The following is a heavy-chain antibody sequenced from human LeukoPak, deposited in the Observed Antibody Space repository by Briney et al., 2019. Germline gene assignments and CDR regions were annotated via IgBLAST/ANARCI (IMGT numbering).Heavy chain of an antibody. D-gene: IGHD5-18*01. CDR3: ARAGGYSYRVDY. CDR1: VGSISAYY. V-gene: IGHV4-59*01. CDR2: IYYSGST. Sequence: PSESLSLTCAVSVGSISAYYWSWIRQPPWKGLEWIGYIYYSGSTNYNPSLKSRVTISIYTSKNQFSLKLNSVTAADTAVYFCARAGGYSYRVDYWGQGTLVTVSS. J-gene: IGHJ4*02.